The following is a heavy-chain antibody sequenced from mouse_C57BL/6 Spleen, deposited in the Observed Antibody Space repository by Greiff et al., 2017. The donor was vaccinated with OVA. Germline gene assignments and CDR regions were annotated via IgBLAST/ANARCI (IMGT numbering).Heavy chain of an antibody. V-gene: IGHV5-17*01. J-gene: IGHJ2*01. CDR2: ISSGSSTI. Sequence: DVMLVESGGGLVKPGGSLKLSCAASGFTFSDYGMHWVRQAPEKGLEWVAYISSGSSTIYYADTVKGRFTISRDNAKNTLFLQMTSLRSEDTAMYYCAREGEGYFDYWGQGTTLTVSS. CDR3: AREGEGYFDY. CDR1: GFTFSDYG.